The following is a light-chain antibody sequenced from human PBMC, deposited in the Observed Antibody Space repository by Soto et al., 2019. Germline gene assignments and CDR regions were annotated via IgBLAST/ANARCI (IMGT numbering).Light chain of an antibody. CDR2: DVS. CDR1: SSDVGGYNY. J-gene: IGLJ2*01. CDR3: SSYTSSSTLV. Sequence: QSALTQPASVSGSPGQSITISCTGTSSDVGGYNYVSWYQQHPGKAPKLMIYDVSNRPSGVSNRFSGSKSGNTASLNISWLQAEDEADYYCSSYTSSSTLVFGGGNKLTVL. V-gene: IGLV2-14*01.